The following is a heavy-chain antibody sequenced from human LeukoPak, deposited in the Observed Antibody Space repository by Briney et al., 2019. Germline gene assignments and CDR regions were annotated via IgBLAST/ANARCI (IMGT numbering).Heavy chain of an antibody. CDR3: ARAGRDIVVVPAADYYYYYVDV. Sequence: SETLSLTCTVSSGSISTSNYYWGWVRQPPGKALEWIGNIFYSGSTYYNPSLKSRVTISVDTSKNQFSLKLSSVTAADTAVYYCARAGRDIVVVPAADYYYYYVDVWGKGTTVTISS. CDR2: IFYSGST. J-gene: IGHJ6*03. D-gene: IGHD2-2*01. CDR1: SGSISTSNYY. V-gene: IGHV4-39*07.